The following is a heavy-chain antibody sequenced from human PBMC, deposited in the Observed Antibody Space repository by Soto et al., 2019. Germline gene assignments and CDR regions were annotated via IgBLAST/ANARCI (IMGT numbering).Heavy chain of an antibody. CDR2: IYYGGST. CDR1: GGSISSDY. D-gene: IGHD3-10*02. Sequence: PSETLSLTCTVSGGSISSDYWSWIRQPPGKGLEWIGYIYYGGSTHSNPSLKSRVIISLDTSKNQFSLKLSSVTAADTAVYYCACSESYYTFFDYWGQGTLVTVS. CDR3: ACSESYYTFFDY. J-gene: IGHJ4*02. V-gene: IGHV4-59*08.